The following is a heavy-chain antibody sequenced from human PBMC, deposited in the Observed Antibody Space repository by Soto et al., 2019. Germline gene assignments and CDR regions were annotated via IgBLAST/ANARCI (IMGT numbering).Heavy chain of an antibody. CDR1: GFTFSRFG. V-gene: IGHV3-30*18. CDR2: ISYDGTKE. Sequence: GGSLRLSCAASGFTFSRFGIHWVRQAPDKGLEWVAVISYDGTKEHYEEYVKGRFTISRDNSKNTVHLQMNSLRVEDTAVYYCAKAGGPYYFEYWGLGTVVTVSS. D-gene: IGHD3-10*01. CDR3: AKAGGPYYFEY. J-gene: IGHJ4*01.